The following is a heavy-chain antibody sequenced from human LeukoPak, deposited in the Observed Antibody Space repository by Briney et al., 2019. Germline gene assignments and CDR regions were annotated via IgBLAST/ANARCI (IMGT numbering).Heavy chain of an antibody. J-gene: IGHJ2*01. CDR1: GDSVSSNSAA. V-gene: IGHV6-1*01. Sequence: QTLSLTCAISGDSVSSNSAAWNWIRQSPSRGLEWLGRTYYRSKWYNDYAVSVKSLITINPDTSKNQFSLQLNSVTPEDTAVYYCARVHLTLDSSSWGRRGNWYFDLWGRGTLVTVSS. CDR3: ARVHLTLDSSSWGRRGNWYFDL. D-gene: IGHD6-13*01. CDR2: TYYRSKWYN.